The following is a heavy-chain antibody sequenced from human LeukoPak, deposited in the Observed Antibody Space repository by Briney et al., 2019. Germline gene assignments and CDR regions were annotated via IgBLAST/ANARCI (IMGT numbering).Heavy chain of an antibody. CDR3: ARVPGPNWFDP. Sequence: SGTLSLTCTVSGYSIRSGYYWGWIRQPPGKGLEWIGSMYHSGSTYYNPSLRSRVTISVDTSKNQISLNLRSETAADTAVYYCARVPGPNWFDPWGQGTLVTVSS. CDR2: MYHSGST. J-gene: IGHJ5*02. V-gene: IGHV4-38-2*02. CDR1: GYSIRSGYY.